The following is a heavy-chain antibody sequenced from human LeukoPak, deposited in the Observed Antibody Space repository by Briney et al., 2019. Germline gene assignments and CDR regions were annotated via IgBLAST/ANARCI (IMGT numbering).Heavy chain of an antibody. Sequence: ASVKVSCKVSGYTLSELSMHWVRQAPGKGLEWMGGFDPEDGETIYAQKFQGRVTMTEDTSTDTAYMELSSLRSEDTAVYYCAGVRSMFRGEFYNWLDPWGQGTLVTVSS. D-gene: IGHD3-10*01. V-gene: IGHV1-24*01. CDR3: AGVRSMFRGEFYNWLDP. CDR2: FDPEDGET. CDR1: GYTLSELS. J-gene: IGHJ5*02.